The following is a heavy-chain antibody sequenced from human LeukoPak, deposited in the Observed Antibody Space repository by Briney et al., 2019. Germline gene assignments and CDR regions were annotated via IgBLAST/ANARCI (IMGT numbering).Heavy chain of an antibody. CDR2: IYSSTNA. V-gene: IGHV4-61*02. Sequence: SQTLSLTCTASGGSISSGRYYWSWIRQPAGKRLEWIGRIYSSTNANYNPSLKSRVTISVDTSKNQFSLKLSSVTAADTAVFYCVRDSGYYFDYWGQGILVTVSS. CDR3: VRDSGYYFDY. D-gene: IGHD1-14*01. CDR1: GGSISSGRYY. J-gene: IGHJ4*02.